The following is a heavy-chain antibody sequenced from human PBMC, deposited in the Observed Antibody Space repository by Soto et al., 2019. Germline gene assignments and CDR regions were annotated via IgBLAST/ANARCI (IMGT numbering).Heavy chain of an antibody. CDR3: ARLQTTVTNVEVYYYYMDV. Sequence: QVQLQESGPGLVKPSETLSLTCTVSGGSISSYYWSWIRQPPGRGLEWIGDIYYSGSTNYNPSLKSRVTISVDTSKNQFSLKLSSVTAADTAVYYCARLQTTVTNVEVYYYYMDVWGKGTTVTVSS. D-gene: IGHD4-17*01. CDR1: GGSISSYY. V-gene: IGHV4-59*08. J-gene: IGHJ6*03. CDR2: IYYSGST.